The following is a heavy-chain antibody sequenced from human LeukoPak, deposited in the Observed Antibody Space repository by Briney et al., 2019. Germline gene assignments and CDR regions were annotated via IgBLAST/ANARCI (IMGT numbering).Heavy chain of an antibody. CDR3: AKRGVVIRVILVGFYKEAYYFDS. V-gene: IGHV3-23*01. CDR1: GITLSNYG. D-gene: IGHD3-22*01. CDR2: MSGSGGGT. J-gene: IGHJ4*02. Sequence: GGSLRLSCAVSGITLSNYGMSWVRKPPGPGQELVAGMSGSGGGTIYADSEKGRFTVSRDNSKNTLYLQMKGLRAEDTAVYFCAKRGVVIRVILVGFYKEAYYFDSWGQGALVTVSS.